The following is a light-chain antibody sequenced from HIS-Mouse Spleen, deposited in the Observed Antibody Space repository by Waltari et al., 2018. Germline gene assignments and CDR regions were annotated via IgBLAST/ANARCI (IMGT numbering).Light chain of an antibody. V-gene: IGKV4-1*01. Sequence: DIVMTQSPDSLAVSLGERATINCKSSQSVLYSSNNKNRLSWYQQRPGQPPKLLIYWASTREAGVPDRFSGSGYGTDVNLTISSLQAENVAVYYCKQYYSTPHTFGQGTKLEIK. J-gene: IGKJ2*01. CDR3: KQYYSTPHT. CDR1: QSVLYSSNNKNR. CDR2: WAS.